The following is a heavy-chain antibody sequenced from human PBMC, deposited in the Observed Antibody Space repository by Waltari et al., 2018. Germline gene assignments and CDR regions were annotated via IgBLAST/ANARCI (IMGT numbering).Heavy chain of an antibody. CDR3: AKDIYGWSFDF. Sequence: EVQLLQSGGGLVQPGGSLTLSCAVSGFGLSGNAMAWVRQAPGKGLGWGSAIEGSTENTHSADSVNGRFTISRDTSNNILYLQMNSLRAEDTAIYYCAKDIYGWSFDFWGQGTLVTVSS. CDR1: GFGLSGNA. D-gene: IGHD2-15*01. V-gene: IGHV3-23*01. CDR2: IEGSTENT. J-gene: IGHJ4*02.